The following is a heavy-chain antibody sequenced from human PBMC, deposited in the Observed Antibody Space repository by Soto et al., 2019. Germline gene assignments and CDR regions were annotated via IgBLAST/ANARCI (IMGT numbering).Heavy chain of an antibody. CDR2: ISAYNGNT. D-gene: IGHD2-21*02. CDR3: ARDRRVYCGGGCGLLL. CDR1: GYTFTSYG. Sequence: RASVKVSCKASGYTFTSYGISWVRQAPGQGLEWMGWISAYNGNTNYAQKLQGRVTMTTDTSTSTAYMELRSLRSDDTAVYYCARDRRVYCGGGCGLLLWGRGTLVTVSS. V-gene: IGHV1-18*04. J-gene: IGHJ2*01.